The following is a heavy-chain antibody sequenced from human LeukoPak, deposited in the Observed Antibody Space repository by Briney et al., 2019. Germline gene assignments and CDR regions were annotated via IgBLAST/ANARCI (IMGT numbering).Heavy chain of an antibody. V-gene: IGHV3-23*01. D-gene: IGHD6-19*01. Sequence: GGSLRLSCAASGFTFDTHAMSWVRQAPGKGLEWVSGISGSGGDTYYADSVNGRFTISRDNSKNTMFLQINNLRVDDTAIYYCAKDSVAVLGLVNYFDFWGQGTLVTVSS. CDR2: ISGSGGDT. CDR3: AKDSVAVLGLVNYFDF. CDR1: GFTFDTHA. J-gene: IGHJ4*02.